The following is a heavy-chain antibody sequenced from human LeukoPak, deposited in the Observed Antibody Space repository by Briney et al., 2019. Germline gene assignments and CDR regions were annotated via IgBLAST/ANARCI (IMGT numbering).Heavy chain of an antibody. D-gene: IGHD3-16*02. CDR3: ANAQLGELSITFDY. J-gene: IGHJ4*02. CDR2: ISSSSSTI. V-gene: IGHV3-48*01. CDR1: GFTFSTYI. Sequence: PGGSLRLSCAASGFTFSTYIMNWVRQAPGKGLEWVSYISSSSSTIYYADSVKGRFTISRDNAKNSLYLQMNSLRAEDTAVYYCANAQLGELSITFDYWGQGTLVTVSS.